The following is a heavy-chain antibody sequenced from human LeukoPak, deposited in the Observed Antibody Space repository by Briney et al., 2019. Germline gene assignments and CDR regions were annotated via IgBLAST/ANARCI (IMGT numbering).Heavy chain of an antibody. CDR1: GFTFSDHY. V-gene: IGHV3-11*04. Sequence: GGSLRLSCAASGFTFSDHYMSWIRQAPGKGLGWVSYISHTGTTMYYADSVKGRFTLSRDNARNSLYLQMNSLRAEDTAMYYCARAYSSSLDWGQGTLVTVSS. J-gene: IGHJ4*02. D-gene: IGHD6-6*01. CDR2: ISHTGTTM. CDR3: ARAYSSSLD.